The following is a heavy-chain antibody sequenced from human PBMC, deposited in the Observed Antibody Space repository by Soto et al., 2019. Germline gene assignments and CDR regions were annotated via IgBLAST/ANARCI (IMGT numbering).Heavy chain of an antibody. CDR3: ARVWSSMDTIGPHAYYGMDV. CDR1: GFTFSSYD. D-gene: IGHD5-18*01. Sequence: GGSLRLSCAASGFTFSSYDMHWVRQATGKGLEWVSAIGTAGDTYYPGSVKGRFTISRENAKNSLYLQMNSLRAEDTAVYYCARVWSSMDTIGPHAYYGMDVWGQGTTVTVSS. CDR2: IGTAGDT. J-gene: IGHJ6*02. V-gene: IGHV3-13*01.